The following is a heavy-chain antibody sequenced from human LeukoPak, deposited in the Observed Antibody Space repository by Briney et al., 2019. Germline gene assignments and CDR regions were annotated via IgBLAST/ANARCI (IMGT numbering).Heavy chain of an antibody. V-gene: IGHV3-21*01. CDR3: ARGSPRGFGGYYFDY. Sequence: GGSLRLSCAASGFTFSSYSMNWVRQAPGKGLEWVSSIRIDSSSKHYAASVKGRFTISRDNSKKSLYLQMNSLRAEDTAVYYCARGSPRGFGGYYFDYWGQGTLVTVSS. CDR1: GFTFSSYS. J-gene: IGHJ4*02. D-gene: IGHD3-10*01. CDR2: IRIDSSSK.